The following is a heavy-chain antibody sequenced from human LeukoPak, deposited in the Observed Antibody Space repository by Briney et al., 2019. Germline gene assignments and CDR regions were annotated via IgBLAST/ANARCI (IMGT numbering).Heavy chain of an antibody. V-gene: IGHV1-2*02. CDR2: INPNSGGA. J-gene: IGHJ6*03. CDR3: ARVPTGSYPRYYMDV. D-gene: IGHD1-26*01. Sequence: ASVKVSCKASGYTFSGYYVHWVRQAPGQGLEWMGWINPNSGGAKYAQKFHGRVTMTRDTSISTAYMELSRLRSDDTAVYFCARVPTGSYPRYYMDVWGKGTTVTISS. CDR1: GYTFSGYY.